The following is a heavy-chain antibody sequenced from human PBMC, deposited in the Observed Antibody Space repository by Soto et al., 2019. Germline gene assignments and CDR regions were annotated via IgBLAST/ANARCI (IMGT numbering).Heavy chain of an antibody. CDR2: IYTSASI. V-gene: IGHV4-4*07. CDR1: GADINTYS. D-gene: IGHD6-19*01. J-gene: IGHJ6*02. Sequence: LSVTCSVSGADINTYSWTWIRQPAGKGLEWIGRIYTSASINYNPSLRGRVTLSVDTSTNQVSLKLASVTAADTAVYYCARDREAGYNFYYGMDVWGQGTTVTVSS. CDR3: ARDREAGYNFYYGMDV.